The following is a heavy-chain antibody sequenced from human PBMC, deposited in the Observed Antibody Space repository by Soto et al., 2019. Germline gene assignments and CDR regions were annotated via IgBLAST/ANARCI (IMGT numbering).Heavy chain of an antibody. CDR1: GFTFSSYW. D-gene: IGHD3-22*01. Sequence: EVQLVESGGGLVQPGGSLRLSCAASGFTFSSYWMSWVRQAPGKGLEWVASIKQDGSEKYYVDSVKGRFTISRDNAKNSLNLQMNSLRAEDTAVYYCARVTDYYETRGYFDYWGAGTLVTVSS. V-gene: IGHV3-7*01. J-gene: IGHJ4*02. CDR2: IKQDGSEK. CDR3: ARVTDYYETRGYFDY.